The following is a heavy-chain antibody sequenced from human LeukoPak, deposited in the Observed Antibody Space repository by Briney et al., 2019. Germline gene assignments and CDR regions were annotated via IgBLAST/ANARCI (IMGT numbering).Heavy chain of an antibody. D-gene: IGHD2-15*01. CDR1: GYSFTSNW. CDR2: FYPGDPDT. Sequence: GEPLKISCKGSGYSFTSNWSSWVRQLPGKGLEWMGIFYPGDPDTTYSPSFQSQVTISADKSVSTAYLQWSSMKATDTAMYYYARQVPRYCSGGSCYSGYYYYYMDVWGKGTTVTVSS. J-gene: IGHJ6*03. CDR3: ARQVPRYCSGGSCYSGYYYYYMDV. V-gene: IGHV5-51*01.